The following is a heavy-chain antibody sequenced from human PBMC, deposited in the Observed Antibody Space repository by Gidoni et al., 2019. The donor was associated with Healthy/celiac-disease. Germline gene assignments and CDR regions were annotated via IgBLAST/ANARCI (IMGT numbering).Heavy chain of an antibody. Sequence: QVQLVESGGGVVQPGRSLRLSCAASGFTFSSYGMHWVRQAPGKGREWVAVIWYDGSNKYYADSVKGRFTISRDNSKNTLYLQMNSLRAEDTAVYYCARDIDWSYFDYWGQGTLVTVSS. CDR2: IWYDGSNK. CDR1: GFTFSSYG. D-gene: IGHD3-9*01. J-gene: IGHJ4*02. CDR3: ARDIDWSYFDY. V-gene: IGHV3-33*01.